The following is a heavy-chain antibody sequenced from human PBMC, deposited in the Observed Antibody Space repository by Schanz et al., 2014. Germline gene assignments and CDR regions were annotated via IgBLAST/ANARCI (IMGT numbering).Heavy chain of an antibody. Sequence: QVQLVQSGGEMKKPGASVKVSCKASGYTFTDYGLSWVRQAPGQGLEWMGWISAYNGNTNYAQKLQGRVTMTTDTSTSTAYMELRSLRSDDTAVYYCARGGYSSGWYDRDIAHFDYGGEGTLGTVSS. CDR1: GYTFTDYG. V-gene: IGHV1-18*01. D-gene: IGHD6-19*01. J-gene: IGHJ4*02. CDR2: ISAYNGNT. CDR3: ARGGYSSGWYDRDIAHFDY.